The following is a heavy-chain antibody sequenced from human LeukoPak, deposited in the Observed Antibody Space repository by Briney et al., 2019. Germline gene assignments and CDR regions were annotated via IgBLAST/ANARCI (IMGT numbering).Heavy chain of an antibody. J-gene: IGHJ5*02. CDR1: GGSISSGGYS. CDR2: IYYSGST. D-gene: IGHD6-13*01. CDR3: ARGQYSSSWYWFDP. V-gene: IGHV4-31*03. Sequence: PSETLSLTCTVSGGSISSGGYSWSWIRQHPGKGLEWIGYIYYSGSTYYNPSLKSRVTISVDTSKNQFSLKLSSVTAADTAVYYCARGQYSSSWYWFDPWGQGTLVTVSS.